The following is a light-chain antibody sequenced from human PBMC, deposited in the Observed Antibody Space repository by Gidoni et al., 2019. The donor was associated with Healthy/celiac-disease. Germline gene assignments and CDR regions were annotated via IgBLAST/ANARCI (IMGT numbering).Light chain of an antibody. CDR1: SSDVGSYNL. CDR2: EVS. J-gene: IGLJ2*01. Sequence: SALPQPSSLSGSPGPSITISCTGTSSDVGSYNLVSWYQQHPGKAPKLMIYEVSKRPSGVSNRFSGYKCGNTASLTISGLQAEDEADYYGCAYAGSSDVVFGGGTKLTVL. CDR3: CAYAGSSDVV. V-gene: IGLV2-23*02.